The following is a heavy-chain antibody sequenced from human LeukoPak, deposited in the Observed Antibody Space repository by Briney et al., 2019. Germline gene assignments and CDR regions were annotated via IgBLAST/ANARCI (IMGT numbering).Heavy chain of an antibody. J-gene: IGHJ4*02. CDR2: IKQDGSEK. CDR3: TRSPGGEWLDY. CDR1: AFTFSNYW. V-gene: IGHV3-7*01. Sequence: QPGGSLRLSCVASAFTFSNYWMTWVRQAPGKGLEWVANIKQDGSEKYYVDSVKGRFTISRDNAKNSLYLQMNSLRAEDTAVYYCTRSPGGEWLDYWGQGTLVTVSS. D-gene: IGHD3-16*01.